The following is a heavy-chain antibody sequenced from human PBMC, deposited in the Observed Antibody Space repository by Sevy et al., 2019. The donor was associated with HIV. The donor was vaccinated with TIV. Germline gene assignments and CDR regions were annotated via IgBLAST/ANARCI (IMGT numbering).Heavy chain of an antibody. CDR1: GFTFSSYA. CDR2: ISGSGGST. CDR3: AGPNEPAYYYDSSGVDY. D-gene: IGHD3-22*01. Sequence: GGSLRLSCAASGFTFSSYAMSWVRQAPGKGLEWVSAISGSGGSTYYADSVKGRFTISRENSKNTRYLQMNSLRAEDTAVYYGAGPNEPAYYYDSSGVDYWGQGTLVTVSS. J-gene: IGHJ4*02. V-gene: IGHV3-23*01.